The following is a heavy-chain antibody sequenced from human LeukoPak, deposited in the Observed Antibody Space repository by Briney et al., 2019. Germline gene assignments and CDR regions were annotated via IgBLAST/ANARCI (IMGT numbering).Heavy chain of an antibody. J-gene: IGHJ5*02. V-gene: IGHV3-73*01. D-gene: IGHD4-17*01. CDR1: GFTFSDSA. Sequence: GGSLRLSCAASGFTFSDSAMHWVRQASGKGLEWVGRIRSKPNNYATAYAASVKGRFTISRDDSKNTAYLQMNSLKTGDMALYYCTILYGDSAVNWFDPWGQGTLVTVSS. CDR3: TILYGDSAVNWFDP. CDR2: IRSKPNNYAT.